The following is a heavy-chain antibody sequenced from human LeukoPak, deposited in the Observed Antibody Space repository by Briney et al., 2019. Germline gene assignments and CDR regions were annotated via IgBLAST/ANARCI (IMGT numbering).Heavy chain of an antibody. Sequence: GGSLRLSCAASGFTFSKYWMHWVRQPPGKGPVWVSKINTDGSGAIYADSVRGRFTISRDNAKTSVYLQMDSLRADDTAIYYCTTSNRFWGRSDSWGQGTLVTVSS. CDR2: INTDGSGA. CDR1: GFTFSKYW. J-gene: IGHJ4*02. V-gene: IGHV3-74*01. D-gene: IGHD3-16*01. CDR3: TTSNRFWGRSDS.